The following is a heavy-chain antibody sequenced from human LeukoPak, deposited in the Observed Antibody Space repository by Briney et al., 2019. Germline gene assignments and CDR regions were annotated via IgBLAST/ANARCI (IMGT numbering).Heavy chain of an antibody. CDR1: GFTFDDYA. V-gene: IGHV3-9*01. Sequence: GGSLRLSCAASGFTFDDYAMHWVRQASGKGLEWVSGISWNSGSIGYADSVKGRFTISRDNAKNSLYLQMNSLRAEDTAVYYCARSPTVEYFDYWGQGTLVTVSS. CDR2: ISWNSGSI. D-gene: IGHD4-23*01. CDR3: ARSPTVEYFDY. J-gene: IGHJ4*02.